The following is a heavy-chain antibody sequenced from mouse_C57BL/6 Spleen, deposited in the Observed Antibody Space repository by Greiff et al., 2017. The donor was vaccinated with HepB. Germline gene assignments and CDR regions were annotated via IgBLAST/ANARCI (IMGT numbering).Heavy chain of an antibody. Sequence: EVKLVESGGGLVQPKGSLKLSCAASGFSFNTYAMNWVRQAPGKGLEWVARIRSKSNNYATYYADSVKDRFTISRDDSESMLYLQMNNLKTEDTAMYYCVREEVTTARFDYWGQGTTLTVSS. CDR3: VREEVTTARFDY. CDR1: GFSFNTYA. D-gene: IGHD1-2*01. CDR2: IRSKSNNYAT. J-gene: IGHJ2*01. V-gene: IGHV10-1*01.